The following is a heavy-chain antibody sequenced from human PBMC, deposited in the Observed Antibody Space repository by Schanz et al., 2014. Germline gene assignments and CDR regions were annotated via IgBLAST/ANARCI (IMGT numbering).Heavy chain of an antibody. Sequence: EVQLVESGGGLVKPGGSLRLSCAASGFTFSSYAMSWVRQAPGKGLEWVSYIGNGGVTIYYADSVKGRFTISRDNSKNSLYLQMNSLRAEDTAVYYCAKGRFGELSAFDIWGQGTMVTVSS. CDR1: GFTFSSYA. CDR2: IGNGGVTI. D-gene: IGHD3-10*01. V-gene: IGHV3-23*04. J-gene: IGHJ3*02. CDR3: AKGRFGELSAFDI.